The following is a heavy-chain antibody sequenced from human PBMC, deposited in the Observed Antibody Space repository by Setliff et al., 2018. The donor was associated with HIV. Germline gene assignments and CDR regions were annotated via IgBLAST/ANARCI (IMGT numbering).Heavy chain of an antibody. J-gene: IGHJ4*02. CDR1: GYSIRSGYY. V-gene: IGHV4-38-2*01. D-gene: IGHD6-13*01. CDR2: IYHSGST. CDR3: ARHESGRSSSWSNFDY. Sequence: TLSLTCAVSGYSIRSGYYWGWIRQPPGKGLEWIGSIYHSGSTYYNPSLKSRVSISVDTSKNQFSLKLSSVTAADTAVYYCARHESGRSSSWSNFDYWGQGTLVTVSS.